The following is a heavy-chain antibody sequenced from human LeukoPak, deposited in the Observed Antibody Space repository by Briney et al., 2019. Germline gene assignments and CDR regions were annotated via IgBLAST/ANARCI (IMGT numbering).Heavy chain of an antibody. CDR1: GYTFTGYY. CDR2: INPNSGGT. Sequence: GASVKVSCKASGYTFTGYYMHWVRQAPGPGLEWMGWINPNSGGTNYAQKFQGRVTMTRDTSISTAYMELRRLRSDDTAVYYCARDRDGYNILYYFDYWGQGTLVTVSS. CDR3: ARDRDGYNILYYFDY. J-gene: IGHJ4*02. V-gene: IGHV1-2*02. D-gene: IGHD5-24*01.